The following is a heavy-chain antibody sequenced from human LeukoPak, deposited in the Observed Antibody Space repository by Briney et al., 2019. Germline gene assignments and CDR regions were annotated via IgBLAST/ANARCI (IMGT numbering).Heavy chain of an antibody. J-gene: IGHJ4*02. Sequence: ASVKVSCKASGYTFTDYYVHWVRLVPGQGLEWMGRISPNSGATNYAEKLRGRVTMARDTSINTVYMEMSSLRSDDAADYYCARDLWGWGSDYLDYWGQGTLVTVSS. D-gene: IGHD4/OR15-4a*01. CDR2: ISPNSGAT. CDR3: ARDLWGWGSDYLDY. V-gene: IGHV1-2*06. CDR1: GYTFTDYY.